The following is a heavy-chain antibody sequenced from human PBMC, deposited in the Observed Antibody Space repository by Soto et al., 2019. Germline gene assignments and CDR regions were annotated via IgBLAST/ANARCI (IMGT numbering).Heavy chain of an antibody. CDR1: GDSINSSPYY. Sequence: PSETLSLTCTVSGDSINSSPYYWGWIRQPPGKGLEWIGNIYSSGTTYYNSSIETRGTISLDTSRNQFSLKLNPVTAADTAVYYCARRPLGTCSGGSCYRPYYFDYWGQGILVTVS. CDR2: IYSSGTT. CDR3: ARRPLGTCSGGSCYRPYYFDY. J-gene: IGHJ4*02. D-gene: IGHD2-15*01. V-gene: IGHV4-39*01.